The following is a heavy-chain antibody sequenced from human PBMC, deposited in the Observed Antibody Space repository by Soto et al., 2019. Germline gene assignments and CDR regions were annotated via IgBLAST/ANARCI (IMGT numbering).Heavy chain of an antibody. CDR1: GGSFSGYY. CDR3: ARGGYLRSGYFDY. J-gene: IGHJ4*02. Sequence: AETLSLTCAVYGGSFSGYYCILIRQPPGKGLEWIGEINHSGSTNYNPSLKSRVTISVDTSKNQFSLKLSSVTAADTAVYYCARGGYLRSGYFDYWGQGTQVTVSS. D-gene: IGHD2-15*01. V-gene: IGHV4-34*01. CDR2: INHSGST.